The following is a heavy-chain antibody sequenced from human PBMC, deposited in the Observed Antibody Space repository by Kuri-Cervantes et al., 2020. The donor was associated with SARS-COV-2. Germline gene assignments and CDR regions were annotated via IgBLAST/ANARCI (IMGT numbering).Heavy chain of an antibody. CDR3: ARDLYRHRRDIVVVVAEPQLPSV. D-gene: IGHD2-15*01. V-gene: IGHV1-2*02. Sequence: ASVKVSCKASGYTFTSYYMHWVRQAPGQGLEWMGIINPNSGGTNYAQKFQGRVTMTRDTSISTAYMELGRLRSDDTAVYYCARDLYRHRRDIVVVVAEPQLPSVWGQGTLVTVSS. CDR1: GYTFTSYY. J-gene: IGHJ4*02. CDR2: INPNSGGT.